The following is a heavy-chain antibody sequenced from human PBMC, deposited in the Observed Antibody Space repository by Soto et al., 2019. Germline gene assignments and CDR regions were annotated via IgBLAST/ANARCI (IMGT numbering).Heavy chain of an antibody. CDR3: AFNSGSGSYYFDY. V-gene: IGHV3-23*01. CDR1: GFTFSSYA. CDR2: ISGGGETT. J-gene: IGHJ4*02. Sequence: EVQLLESGGGLVQPGGSLRLSCAASGFTFSSYAMWWVRQAPGKGLECVSAISGGGETTYYADSVKGRFTISRDNSKNTLYLQMNSLRAEDTDVYYCAFNSGSGSYYFDYWGQGTLVTVSS. D-gene: IGHD3-10*01.